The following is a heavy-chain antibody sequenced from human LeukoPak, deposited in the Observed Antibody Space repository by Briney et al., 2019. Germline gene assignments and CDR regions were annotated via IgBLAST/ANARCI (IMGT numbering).Heavy chain of an antibody. J-gene: IGHJ6*03. CDR3: ARGALFADYYYYYMDV. Sequence: PSETLSLTCAVYGGSFSGYYWSWIRQPPGKGLEWIGEINHSGSTNYNPSLKSRVTISVDTSKNQFSPKLSSVTAADTAVYYCARGALFADYYYYYMDVWGKGTTVTVSS. V-gene: IGHV4-34*01. D-gene: IGHD3-10*01. CDR1: GGSFSGYY. CDR2: INHSGST.